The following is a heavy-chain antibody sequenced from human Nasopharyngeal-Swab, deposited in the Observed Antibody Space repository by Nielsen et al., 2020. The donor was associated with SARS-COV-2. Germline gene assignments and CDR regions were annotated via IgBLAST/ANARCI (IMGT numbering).Heavy chain of an antibody. Sequence: GESLKISCAASGFTVSSNYMSWVRQAPGKGLEWVSVIYSGGSTYYADSVKGRFTISRDNSKNTLYLQMNSLRAEDTAVYYCARLRDGYNWTPIDYWDQGTLVTVSS. CDR2: IYSGGST. CDR1: GFTVSSNY. D-gene: IGHD5-24*01. J-gene: IGHJ4*02. CDR3: ARLRDGYNWTPIDY. V-gene: IGHV3-53*01.